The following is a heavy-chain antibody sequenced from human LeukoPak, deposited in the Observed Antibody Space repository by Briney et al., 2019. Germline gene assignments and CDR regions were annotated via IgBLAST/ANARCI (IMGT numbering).Heavy chain of an antibody. V-gene: IGHV3-23*01. J-gene: IGHJ2*01. CDR2: ISGSGGST. CDR1: GFTFSSYA. CDR3: ARGPVATPEFFDL. D-gene: IGHD4-23*01. Sequence: GGSLRLSCAASGFTFSSYAMSWVRQAPGKGLEWVSAISGSGGSTYYADSVKGRFTISRENVKDSFFLQMNNLQAGDTAVYYCARGPVATPEFFDLWGRGTLVTVFS.